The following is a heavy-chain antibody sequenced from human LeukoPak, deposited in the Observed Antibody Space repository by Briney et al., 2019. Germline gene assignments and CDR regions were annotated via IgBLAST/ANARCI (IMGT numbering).Heavy chain of an antibody. Sequence: ASVKVSCKASGYTFTDYYMHWVRQAPGQGLEWTGWINPNSGGAKYAQKFQGRVTMTGDAATGTAYMELSRLTSDDTAVYYCARGRGVAVTGTIDYWGQGTLVTVSS. D-gene: IGHD6-19*01. CDR2: INPNSGGA. V-gene: IGHV1-2*02. CDR1: GYTFTDYY. J-gene: IGHJ4*02. CDR3: ARGRGVAVTGTIDY.